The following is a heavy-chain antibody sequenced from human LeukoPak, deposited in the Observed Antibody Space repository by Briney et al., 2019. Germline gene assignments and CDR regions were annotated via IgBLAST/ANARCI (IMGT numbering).Heavy chain of an antibody. D-gene: IGHD6-19*01. Sequence: GGSLRLSCAASGFTVTNTYISWVRQAPGKGLAWLSVIYSGGSTYYADSVKGRFTMSRDNSKNTLYLQMNSLRAEDTAVYYCARDAYSSGWYGWFDPWGQGTLVTVSS. V-gene: IGHV3-53*01. CDR3: ARDAYSSGWYGWFDP. CDR2: IYSGGST. J-gene: IGHJ5*02. CDR1: GFTVTNTY.